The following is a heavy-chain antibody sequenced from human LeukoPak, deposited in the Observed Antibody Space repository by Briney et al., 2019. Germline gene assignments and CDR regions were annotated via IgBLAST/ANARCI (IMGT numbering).Heavy chain of an antibody. D-gene: IGHD1-14*01. V-gene: IGHV4-31*03. CDR2: IYYSGST. Sequence: SETLSLTCTVSGGSISSGDYYWSWIRQHPGKGLEWIGYIYYSGSTYYNPSLKSRVTISVDTSKNQFSLTLSSMTAADTAVYYCARDTPEVALDYWGQGTLVTVSS. CDR3: ARDTPEVALDY. J-gene: IGHJ4*02. CDR1: GGSISSGDYY.